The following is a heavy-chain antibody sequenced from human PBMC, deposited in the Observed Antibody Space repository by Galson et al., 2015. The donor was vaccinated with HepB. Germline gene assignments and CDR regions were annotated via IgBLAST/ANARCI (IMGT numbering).Heavy chain of an antibody. V-gene: IGHV1-3*01. D-gene: IGHD3-9*01. Sequence: SVKVSCKASGYTFTSYAMHWVRQAPGQRLEWMGWINAGNGNTKYSQKFQGRVTITRDTSASTAYMELSSLRSEDTAVYYCARSMDDILTGYYSLGRNWYFDLWGRGTLVTVSS. J-gene: IGHJ2*01. CDR1: GYTFTSYA. CDR2: INAGNGNT. CDR3: ARSMDDILTGYYSLGRNWYFDL.